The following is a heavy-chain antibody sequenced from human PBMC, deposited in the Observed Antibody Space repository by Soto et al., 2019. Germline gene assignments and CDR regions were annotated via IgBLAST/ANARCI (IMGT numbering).Heavy chain of an antibody. CDR2: IYWHDDK. CDR3: AHRGGATVGLYYFDY. CDR1: GVSLRTTGVG. D-gene: IGHD3-16*01. V-gene: IGHV2-5*01. Sequence: GPTPGNPPQTLPPTCPLSGVSLRTTGVGVGWIPPPPGKALEWLALIYWHDDKRYSPSLESRLTITKDTSKNQVVLTMTNMDPVDTATYYCAHRGGATVGLYYFDYWGQGALVTVS. J-gene: IGHJ4*02.